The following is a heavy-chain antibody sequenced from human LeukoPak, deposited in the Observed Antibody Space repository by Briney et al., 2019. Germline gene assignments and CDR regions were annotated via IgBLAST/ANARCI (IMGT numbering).Heavy chain of an antibody. CDR1: GFTFTSYN. CDR2: ISSSTSTI. J-gene: IGHJ4*02. D-gene: IGHD5-18*01. CDR3: ASQPEGGGYRYDSRPGYFDF. Sequence: PGGSLRLSCAASGFTFTSYNMNWVRRAPGKGLEWVSYISSSTSTIYYADSVKGRFTVSRDNAKNSLSLQMNSLRAEDTAVYYCASQPEGGGYRYDSRPGYFDFWGQGTLVTVSS. V-gene: IGHV3-48*01.